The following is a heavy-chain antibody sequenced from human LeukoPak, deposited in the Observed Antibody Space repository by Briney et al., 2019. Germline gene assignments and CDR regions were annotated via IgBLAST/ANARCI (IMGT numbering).Heavy chain of an antibody. J-gene: IGHJ4*02. D-gene: IGHD3-16*02. CDR1: AFTFISYA. V-gene: IGHV3-30-3*01. Sequence: WGSLRLSCAASAFTFISYAMHWVRQAPGKGLEWLAVISYDGSNKYYTDSVKGRFTIARDNSKNTLSLQMDSLRAEVIVDRLPDYYFDYWGQGTLVTVSS. CDR3: DYYFDY. CDR2: ISYDGSNK.